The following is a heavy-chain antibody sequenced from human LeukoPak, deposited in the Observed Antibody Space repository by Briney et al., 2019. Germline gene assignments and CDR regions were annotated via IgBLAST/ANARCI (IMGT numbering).Heavy chain of an antibody. D-gene: IGHD2-2*01. J-gene: IGHJ3*02. Sequence: SETLSLTCAVSGDSISSDIWWNWVRQPPGKGLEWIGYIYYSGSTYYNPSLKSRVTISVDTSKNQFSLKLSSVTAADTAVYYCARDRSSTIDDAFDIWGQGTMVTVSS. CDR3: ARDRSSTIDDAFDI. V-gene: IGHV4-30-4*01. CDR2: IYYSGST. CDR1: GDSISSDIW.